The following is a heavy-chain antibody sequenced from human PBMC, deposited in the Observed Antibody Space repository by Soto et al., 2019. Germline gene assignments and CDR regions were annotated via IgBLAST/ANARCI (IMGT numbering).Heavy chain of an antibody. Sequence: SETLSLTCAVYGGSFSGYYWSWIRQPPGKGLEWIGEINHSGSTNYNPSLKSRVTISVDTSKNQFSLKLSPVTAADTAVYYCARGLRYFDWLPRDDIQHWGQGTLVTVS. J-gene: IGHJ1*01. CDR3: ARGLRYFDWLPRDDIQH. CDR1: GGSFSGYY. CDR2: INHSGST. D-gene: IGHD3-9*01. V-gene: IGHV4-34*01.